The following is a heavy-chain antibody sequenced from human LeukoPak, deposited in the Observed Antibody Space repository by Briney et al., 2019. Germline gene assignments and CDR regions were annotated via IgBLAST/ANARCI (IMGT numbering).Heavy chain of an antibody. D-gene: IGHD2-2*01. J-gene: IGHJ4*02. CDR1: GFTFSSYS. V-gene: IGHV3-48*04. CDR3: ARCSSTGCASSPLAGYLY. Sequence: QAGGSLRLSCAASGFTFSSYSMNWVRQAPGKGLEWVSYIISSSSTIYYADSVKGRFTISRDNAKSSLFLQMNSLRAEDTAVYYCARCSSTGCASSPLAGYLYWGQGTLVTVSS. CDR2: IISSSSTI.